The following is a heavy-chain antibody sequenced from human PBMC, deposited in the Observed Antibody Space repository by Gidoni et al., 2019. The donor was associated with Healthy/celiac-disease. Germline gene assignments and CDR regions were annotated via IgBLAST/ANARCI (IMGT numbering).Heavy chain of an antibody. J-gene: IGHJ4*02. Sequence: QVQLQQWGAGLLKPSEALSLTCAVYGGSFSGYYWSWIRQPPGKGLEWSGEINHSGSTNYNPSLKSRVTISVDTSKNQFSLKLSSVTAADTAVYYCARGSKWIKRLGTDFDYWGQGTLVTVSS. CDR1: GGSFSGYY. CDR3: ARGSKWIKRLGTDFDY. CDR2: INHSGST. D-gene: IGHD3-16*01. V-gene: IGHV4-34*01.